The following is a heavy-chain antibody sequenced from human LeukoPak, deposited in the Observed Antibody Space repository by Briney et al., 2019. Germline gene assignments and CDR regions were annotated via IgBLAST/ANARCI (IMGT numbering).Heavy chain of an antibody. D-gene: IGHD3-22*01. CDR1: GYTFTGYY. CDR2: INPNSGGT. CDR3: ERDMGNDSSGAGYGMDV. V-gene: IGHV1-2*02. Sequence: ASVKVSCKASGYTFTGYYMHWVRHAPGQGREWMGWINPNSGGTNYAQKFQGRVTMTRDTSISTAYMELSRLRSDDTAVYYCERDMGNDSSGAGYGMDVWGQGTTVTVSS. J-gene: IGHJ6*02.